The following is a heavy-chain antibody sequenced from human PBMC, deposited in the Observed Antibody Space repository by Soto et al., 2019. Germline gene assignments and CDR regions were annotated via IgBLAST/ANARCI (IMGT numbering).Heavy chain of an antibody. Sequence: SETLSLTCTVSGGSISSYYWSWIRQPPGKGLEWIGYIYYSRSTNYNPSLKSRVTISVDTSKNQLSLKLSSVTAADTAVYYCAIGGSGSYYNPYYFDYWGQGTLVTVSS. D-gene: IGHD3-10*01. CDR2: IYYSRST. CDR3: AIGGSGSYYNPYYFDY. V-gene: IGHV4-59*01. CDR1: GGSISSYY. J-gene: IGHJ4*02.